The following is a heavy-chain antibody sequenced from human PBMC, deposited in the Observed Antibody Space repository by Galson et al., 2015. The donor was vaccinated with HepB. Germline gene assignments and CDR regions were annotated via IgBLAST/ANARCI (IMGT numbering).Heavy chain of an antibody. V-gene: IGHV3-23*01. Sequence: SLRLSCAASGFTFKTNTMNWVRQAPGKGLEWVSAINSGGTTTYYADSVKGRFTISRGNSKDTLYLQLNSLTAEDTAVYYCAKDSSFTDSYSPFDYWGQGTLVTVAS. CDR1: GFTFKTNT. D-gene: IGHD1-26*01. CDR3: AKDSSFTDSYSPFDY. J-gene: IGHJ4*02. CDR2: INSGGTTT.